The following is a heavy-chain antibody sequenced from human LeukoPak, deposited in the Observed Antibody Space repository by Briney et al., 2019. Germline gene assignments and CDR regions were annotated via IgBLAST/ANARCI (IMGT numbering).Heavy chain of an antibody. J-gene: IGHJ5*02. D-gene: IGHD2-2*02. Sequence: PSETLSLTCTVSGYSISSGYYWGWIRQPPGQGLEWIGSIYHSGSTYYNPSLKSRVTISVDTSKNQFSLKLSSVTAADTAVYYCARKVPAAIGKYNWFDPWGQGTLVTVSS. V-gene: IGHV4-38-2*02. CDR3: ARKVPAAIGKYNWFDP. CDR1: GYSISSGYY. CDR2: IYHSGST.